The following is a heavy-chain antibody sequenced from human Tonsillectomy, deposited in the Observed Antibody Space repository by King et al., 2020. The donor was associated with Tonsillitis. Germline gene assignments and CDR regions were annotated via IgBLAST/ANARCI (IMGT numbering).Heavy chain of an antibody. CDR3: ARDEFLDSSGYYLDH. CDR2: TFVSGTT. CDR1: GDSIRGQY. Sequence: LQLQESGPGLVKPWETLSLTCTVSGDSIRGQYWTWTRQPAGKGLEWISRTFVSGTTDYNPSLRGRVTMSFDTSKNQVSLKMTSVTAADAAVYYCARDEFLDSSGYYLDHWGQGILVTVSS. D-gene: IGHD3-22*01. J-gene: IGHJ4*02. V-gene: IGHV4-4*07.